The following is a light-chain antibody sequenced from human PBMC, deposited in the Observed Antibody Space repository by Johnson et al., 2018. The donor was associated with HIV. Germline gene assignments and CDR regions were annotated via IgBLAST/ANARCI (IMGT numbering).Light chain of an antibody. Sequence: QSLLTQPPSVSAAPGQKVTISCSGSSSTIGSNYVSWYQLLPGTPPKLLIFKNNERPSGIHDRFSGSNSGTSATLGITGLQTGDEADYYRGTWDTSLSGGGVFRPGTKVTVL. J-gene: IGLJ1*01. CDR2: KNN. CDR1: SSTIGSNY. V-gene: IGLV1-51*02. CDR3: GTWDTSLSGGGV.